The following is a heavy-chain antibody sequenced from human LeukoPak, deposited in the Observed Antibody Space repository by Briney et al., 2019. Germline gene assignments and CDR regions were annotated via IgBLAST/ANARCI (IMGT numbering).Heavy chain of an antibody. CDR1: GGSIISSNW. J-gene: IGHJ4*02. D-gene: IGHD3-22*01. CDR3: ASDRLTYYYDSSGYYDY. Sequence: PSGTLSLTCAVSGGSIISSNWWSWVRQPPGKGLDWIGKIYHSGSTYYNPSPKSRVTISVDMSKNQFSLKLSSVTAADTAVYYCASDRLTYYYDSSGYYDYWGQGTLVTVSS. V-gene: IGHV4-4*02. CDR2: IYHSGST.